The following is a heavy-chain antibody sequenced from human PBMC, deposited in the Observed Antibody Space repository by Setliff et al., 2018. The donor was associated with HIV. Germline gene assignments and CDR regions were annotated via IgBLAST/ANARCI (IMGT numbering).Heavy chain of an antibody. D-gene: IGHD5-12*01. CDR2: TKPDGSEG. V-gene: IGHV3-7*01. J-gene: IGHJ6*03. CDR1: GFTLSNYW. Sequence: GGSLRLSCAASGFTLSNYWMSWVRQAPGKGLEWVASTKPDGSEGHYADSVKGRFTISRDNAKNSLSLQMTSLTAEDTAVYYCARERWLRSHYYYYMDVWGKGTTVTVSS. CDR3: ARERWLRSHYYYYMDV.